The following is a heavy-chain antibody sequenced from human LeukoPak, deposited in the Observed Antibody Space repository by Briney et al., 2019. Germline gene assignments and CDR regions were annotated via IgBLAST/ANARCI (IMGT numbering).Heavy chain of an antibody. CDR3: ARGLSAIVY. Sequence: SQTLSLTCTVSGGSISSGNFYWSWIRQPPGKGLEWIGYIFYLGSTNYNPSLKSRVTISVDTSKNQFSLKLSSVTAADTAVYYCARGLSAIVYWGQGTLVTVSS. D-gene: IGHD2-15*01. CDR2: IFYLGST. V-gene: IGHV4-30-4*01. J-gene: IGHJ4*02. CDR1: GGSISSGNFY.